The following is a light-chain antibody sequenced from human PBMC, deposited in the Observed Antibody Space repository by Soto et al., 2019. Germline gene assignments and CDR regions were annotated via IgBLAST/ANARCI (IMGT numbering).Light chain of an antibody. V-gene: IGKV3-20*01. CDR1: QSVSNSY. Sequence: EIVLTQSPGTLSLSPGERATLSCRASQSVSNSYLAWYQQNPGQAPSLFIYGASNRATGIPDRCSGSGSGTDFTLTISRLEPEDFAVYYCQQYGSSGTFGQGTKVDIK. J-gene: IGKJ1*01. CDR2: GAS. CDR3: QQYGSSGT.